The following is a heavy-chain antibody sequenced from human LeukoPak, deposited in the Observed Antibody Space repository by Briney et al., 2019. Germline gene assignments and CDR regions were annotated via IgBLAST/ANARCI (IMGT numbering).Heavy chain of an antibody. J-gene: IGHJ4*02. V-gene: IGHV3-23*01. CDR3: AKRGGSYRGIDY. CDR1: GFTLSSYA. CDR2: IGASGGST. Sequence: GGSLRLSCAASGFTLSSYAMSWVRQDPGKGLEWVSAIGASGGSTYYADSVKGRFTISRDNSKNTLYLQMNSLRVEDTAVYYCAKRGGSYRGIDYWGQGTLVTVSS. D-gene: IGHD1-26*01.